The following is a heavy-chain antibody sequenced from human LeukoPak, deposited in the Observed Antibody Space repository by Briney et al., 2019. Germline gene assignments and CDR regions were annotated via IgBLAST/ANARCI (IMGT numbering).Heavy chain of an antibody. J-gene: IGHJ6*04. CDR3: ARYKKVRITRTYNLHFALDV. V-gene: IGHV4-34*01. D-gene: IGHD3-3*01. CDR2: VTHSGST. Sequence: PSETLSLTCAVYGESFSAFYWTWIRQPPGKGLEWIGEVTHSGSTNYNPSLKSRVTISVDTAKNQFSLNLSSVTAADTAVYYCARYKKVRITRTYNLHFALDVWGKGTTVTVSS. CDR1: GESFSAFY.